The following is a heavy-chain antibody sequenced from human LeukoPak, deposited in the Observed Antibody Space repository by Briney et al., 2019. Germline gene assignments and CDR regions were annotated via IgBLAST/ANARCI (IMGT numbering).Heavy chain of an antibody. D-gene: IGHD2-21*02. CDR3: VREDTPATANY. V-gene: IGHV3-23*01. J-gene: IGHJ4*02. Sequence: GGSLRLSCAASGFNFANHAMSWVRQTAGKGLEWVSAISGGGDITYYADSVKGRFTISRDNSKDTLFLQMHSLRPGDTAVYYCVREDTPATANYWGQGTLVAISS. CDR1: GFNFANHA. CDR2: ISGGGDIT.